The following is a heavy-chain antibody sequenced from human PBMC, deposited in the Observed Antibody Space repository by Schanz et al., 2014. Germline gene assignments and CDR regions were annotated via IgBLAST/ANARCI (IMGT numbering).Heavy chain of an antibody. Sequence: EVHLVESGGGLVQPGGSLRLSCAASGITFSSHSFNWVRQAPGKGLEWVAAVSSRSDEIKYADSVRGRFTISRDNAKNTLYLQMNSLRAEDTAVYYCARGGPAYYFDDWGQGTLXTVSS. V-gene: IGHV3-21*01. CDR3: ARGGPAYYFDD. J-gene: IGHJ4*02. CDR2: VSSRSDEI. CDR1: GITFSSHS.